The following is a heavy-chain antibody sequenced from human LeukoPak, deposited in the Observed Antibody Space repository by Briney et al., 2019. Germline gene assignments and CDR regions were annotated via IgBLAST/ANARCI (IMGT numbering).Heavy chain of an antibody. CDR2: INPNSGGT. J-gene: IGHJ4*02. Sequence: ASVKVSCKASGYTFTGYYIHWVRQAPGQGLEWMGWINPNSGGTNYAQKFRVRGTMTRDTSISTAYMELSRLRSDDTAVYYCARSAESSSWVEFDYWGQGTLVTVSS. CDR3: ARSAESSSWVEFDY. CDR1: GYTFTGYY. D-gene: IGHD6-13*01. V-gene: IGHV1-2*02.